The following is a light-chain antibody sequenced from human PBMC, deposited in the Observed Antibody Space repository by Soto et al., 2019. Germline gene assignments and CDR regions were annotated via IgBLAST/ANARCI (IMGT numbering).Light chain of an antibody. CDR2: GAS. CDR3: QQYNNWPPWT. V-gene: IGKV3-15*01. Sequence: EIVLTQSPGTLSLSPGEGATLSCRASQSVSTNFFAWYQQKPGQAPRLLIYGASTRATGIPARFSGSGSGTEFTLTISSLQSEDFAVYYCQQYNNWPPWTFGQGTKVEIK. J-gene: IGKJ1*01. CDR1: QSVSTN.